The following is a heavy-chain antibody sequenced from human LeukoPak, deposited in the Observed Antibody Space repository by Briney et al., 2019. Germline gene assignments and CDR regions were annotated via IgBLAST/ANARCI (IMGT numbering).Heavy chain of an antibody. CDR1: GFTFASYA. CDR3: AREGEGYNYAPYYFDY. Sequence: GGSLRRSCAASGFTFASYAMSWVRQAPGKGLEWVSAISDSGGATYYADSVKGRFTISRDNSKNTLYLQMNSLRAEDTAVYYCAREGEGYNYAPYYFDYWGQGTLVTVSS. D-gene: IGHD5-18*01. CDR2: ISDSGGAT. J-gene: IGHJ4*02. V-gene: IGHV3-23*01.